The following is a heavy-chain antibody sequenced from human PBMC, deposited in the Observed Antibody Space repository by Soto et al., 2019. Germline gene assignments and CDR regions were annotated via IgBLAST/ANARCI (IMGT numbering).Heavy chain of an antibody. CDR2: IYTSGST. J-gene: IGHJ1*01. V-gene: IGHV4-4*07. D-gene: IGHD3-10*01. Sequence: PSETLSLTCTVSGGSISSYYWSWIRQPAGKGLEWIGRIYTSGSTNYNPSLKSRVTMSVDTSKNQFSLKLSSVTAADTAVHYCGVYYGSGSYYKSEYFQHWGQGTLVTVSS. CDR3: GVYYGSGSYYKSEYFQH. CDR1: GGSISSYY.